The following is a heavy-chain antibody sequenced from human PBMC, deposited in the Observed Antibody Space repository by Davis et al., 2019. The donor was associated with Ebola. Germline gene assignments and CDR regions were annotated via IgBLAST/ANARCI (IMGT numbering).Heavy chain of an antibody. V-gene: IGHV3-33*01. J-gene: IGHJ6*02. CDR2: IWYEGSNK. Sequence: PGRSLRLSCTASGFTFGDYAMSWVRQAPGKGLEWVAVIWYEGSNKYYADSVKGRFTISRDNSKNTLYLQMNSLRAEDTAVYYCATLSLGYCSSTSCYAGYGMDVWGQGTTVTVSS. D-gene: IGHD2-2*01. CDR3: ATLSLGYCSSTSCYAGYGMDV. CDR1: GFTFGDYA.